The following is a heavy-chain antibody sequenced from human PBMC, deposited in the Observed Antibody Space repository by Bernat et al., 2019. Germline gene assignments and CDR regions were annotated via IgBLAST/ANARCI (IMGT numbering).Heavy chain of an antibody. J-gene: IGHJ5*02. CDR1: GFTFSTYW. Sequence: EVQLVESGGALVQPGGSLRLSCAASGFTFSTYWMHWVRQAPGKGLVWVSRINDDGSNTNYADSVEGRFTISRDNAKDTLYLQMNSRRAEDTAVYYCARVGGGSSGYVNWFDPWGQGTLVTVSS. D-gene: IGHD3-22*01. CDR2: INDDGSNT. V-gene: IGHV3-74*01. CDR3: ARVGGGSSGYVNWFDP.